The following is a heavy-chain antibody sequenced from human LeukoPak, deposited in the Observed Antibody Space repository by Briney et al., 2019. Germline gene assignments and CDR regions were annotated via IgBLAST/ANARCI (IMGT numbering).Heavy chain of an antibody. J-gene: IGHJ4*02. CDR2: ISAHNGNT. CDR1: GYTFSNYG. CDR3: ARESYCSGGNCYSGAGDY. Sequence: ASVKVFCKASGYTFSNYGITWVRQAPGQGLEWMGWISAHNGNTKYAQNLQGRVTMTTDTSTSTAYMELRRLTSDDTAVYYCARESYCSGGNCYSGAGDYWGQGTLVSVSS. V-gene: IGHV1-18*01. D-gene: IGHD2-15*01.